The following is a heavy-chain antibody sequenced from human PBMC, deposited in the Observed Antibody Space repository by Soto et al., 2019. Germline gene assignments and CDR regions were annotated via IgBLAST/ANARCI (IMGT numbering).Heavy chain of an antibody. D-gene: IGHD3-22*01. CDR2: TWSGGRGE. V-gene: IGHV3-33*06. J-gene: IGHJ4*02. CDR3: AKDDDTSSHFSLLDF. Sequence: QVQLVESGGGVVRPGTSLRLSCAASGFTFSHYGIHWVRQAPGKGLEWVALTWSGGRGENYADSVRGRFTVSRDNSKTTVYLQMNSLRVEDTAVYYCAKDDDTSSHFSLLDFRGQGTLVTVSS. CDR1: GFTFSHYG.